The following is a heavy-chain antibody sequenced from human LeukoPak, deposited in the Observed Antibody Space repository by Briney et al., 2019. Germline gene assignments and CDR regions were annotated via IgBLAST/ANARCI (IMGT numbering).Heavy chain of an antibody. CDR2: ISYSGYT. CDR1: GGSISSYY. CDR3: ARGRNDNGGMFFDS. V-gene: IGHV4-59*01. D-gene: IGHD4-23*01. J-gene: IGHJ4*02. Sequence: SETLSLTCTVSGGSISSYYWSWIRQAPGKGLEWIGFISYSGYTSYSPSLKSRVAISVDTSKSQFSLRLSSLTAADTAIYYCARGRNDNGGMFFDSWAQGTLVTVSS.